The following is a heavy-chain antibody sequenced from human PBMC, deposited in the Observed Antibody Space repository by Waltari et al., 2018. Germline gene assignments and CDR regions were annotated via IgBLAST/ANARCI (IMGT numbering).Heavy chain of an antibody. CDR3: ARGLHNLDY. CDR1: GGPISSYY. Sequence: QVQLQESGPGLVKPSETLSLTCTVSGGPISSYYWSWIRQPPGKGLEWIGYIYYSGSTNYNPSLKSRVTISVDTSKNQFSLKLSSVTAADTAVYYCARGLHNLDYWGQGTLVTVSS. D-gene: IGHD1-1*01. V-gene: IGHV4-59*01. J-gene: IGHJ4*02. CDR2: IYYSGST.